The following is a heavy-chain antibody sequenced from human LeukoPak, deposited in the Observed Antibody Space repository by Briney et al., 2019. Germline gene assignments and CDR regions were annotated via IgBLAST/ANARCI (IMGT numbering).Heavy chain of an antibody. CDR2: IYTSGST. V-gene: IGHV4-4*07. Sequence: PSDTLSLTCCVSGVSASGYYWGSIPQPAPKGLVRIGRIYTSGSTQYNPSLKSRVTISADKSKTRFSLKLSSVTAADTAVYYCARDRWNKIGDDTSGYYYDYWGQGTLVTVSS. CDR3: ARDRWNKIGDDTSGYYYDY. CDR1: GVSASGYY. J-gene: IGHJ4*02. D-gene: IGHD3-22*01.